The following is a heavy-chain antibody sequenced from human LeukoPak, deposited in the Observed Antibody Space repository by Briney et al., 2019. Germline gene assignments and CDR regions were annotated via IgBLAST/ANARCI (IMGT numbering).Heavy chain of an antibody. CDR1: GFTFSDYN. CDR2: ISSSSSYI. D-gene: IGHD3-22*01. CDR3: ARDLLGYNYHYMDV. V-gene: IGHV3-21*01. J-gene: IGHJ6*03. Sequence: GGSLRLSCAASGFTFSDYNTNWVRQAPGRGLNWVSSISSSSSYIYYADSVKGRFTISRDNAKNSLYLKMNSLRAEDTAVYYCARDLLGYNYHYMDVWGKGTTVTVSS.